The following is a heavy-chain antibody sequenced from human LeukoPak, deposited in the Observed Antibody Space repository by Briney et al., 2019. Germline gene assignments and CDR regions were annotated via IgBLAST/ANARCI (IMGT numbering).Heavy chain of an antibody. Sequence: GGSLRLSCAASGFTFSSYAMHWVRQAPGKGLEWVAVISYDGSNKYYADSVKGRFTISRDNSKNTLYLQMNSLRAEDTAVYYCARGYESSGSDSWGQGTLVTVSS. D-gene: IGHD3-22*01. CDR2: ISYDGSNK. J-gene: IGHJ5*01. CDR1: GFTFSSYA. V-gene: IGHV3-30-3*01. CDR3: ARGYESSGSDS.